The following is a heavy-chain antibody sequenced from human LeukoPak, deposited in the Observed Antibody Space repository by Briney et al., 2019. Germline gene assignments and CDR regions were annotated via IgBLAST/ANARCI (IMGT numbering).Heavy chain of an antibody. CDR1: GGSISSYY. D-gene: IGHD2/OR15-2a*01. V-gene: IGHV4-59*08. CDR2: IYYSGST. J-gene: IGHJ5*02. Sequence: SETLSLTCTVSGGSISSYYWSWIRQPPGKGLEWIGCIYYSGSTNYNPSLKSRVTISVDTSKNQFSLKLSSVTAADTAVYYCARHNRWFDPWGQGTLVTVSS. CDR3: ARHNRWFDP.